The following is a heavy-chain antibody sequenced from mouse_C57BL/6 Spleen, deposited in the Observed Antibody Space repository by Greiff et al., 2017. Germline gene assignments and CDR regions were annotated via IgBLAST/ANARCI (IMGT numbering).Heavy chain of an antibody. CDR2: IDPSDSET. CDR3: ARCDDYGDAMDY. CDR1: GYTFTSYW. Sequence: QVQLQQSGAELVRPGSSVKLSCKASGYTFTSYWMHWVKQRPIQGLEWIGNIDPSDSETHYNQKFKDKATLTVDKSSSTAYMQLSSLTSEDSAVYYCARCDDYGDAMDYWGQGTSGTVSS. D-gene: IGHD2-4*01. V-gene: IGHV1-52*01. J-gene: IGHJ4*01.